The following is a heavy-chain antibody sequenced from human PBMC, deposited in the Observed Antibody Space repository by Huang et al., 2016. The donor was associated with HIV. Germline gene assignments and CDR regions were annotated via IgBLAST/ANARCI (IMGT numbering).Heavy chain of an antibody. Sequence: QVQLVQSGAEVKKPGSSVKVSCKASGGTFSIYGISWVRQAPGQGLEWLGGIIPIFDTANNAQKFQDSVSITADKATSTAYVQLSSLRSEDTAVYYCASTMYYYDGSGYYSLYYYYMDVWGKGTPVTVSS. CDR1: GGTFSIYG. CDR2: IIPIFDTA. CDR3: ASTMYYYDGSGYYSLYYYYMDV. D-gene: IGHD3-22*01. V-gene: IGHV1-69*13. J-gene: IGHJ6*03.